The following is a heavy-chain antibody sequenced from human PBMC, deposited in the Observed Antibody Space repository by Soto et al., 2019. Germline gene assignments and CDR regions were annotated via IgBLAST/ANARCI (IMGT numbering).Heavy chain of an antibody. D-gene: IGHD1-26*01. CDR1: GGTFSSYA. V-gene: IGHV1-69*13. CDR3: ARGNGWAPSQYYYYGMDV. CDR2: IIPIFGTA. Sequence: GASVKVSCKASGGTFSSYAISWVRQAPGQGLEWMGGIIPIFGTANYAQKFQGRVTITADESTSTAYMELSSLRSEDTAVYYCARGNGWAPSQYYYYGMDVWGQGTTVTVSS. J-gene: IGHJ6*02.